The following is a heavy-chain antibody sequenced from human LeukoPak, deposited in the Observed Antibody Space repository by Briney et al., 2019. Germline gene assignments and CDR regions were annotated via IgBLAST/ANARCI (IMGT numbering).Heavy chain of an antibody. J-gene: IGHJ6*02. V-gene: IGHV3-23*01. Sequence: PGGSLRLSCAASGFTFSSYAMSWVRQAPGKGLEWVSAISGSGGSTYYADSVKGRFTISRDNSKNTLYLQMNSLRAEDTAVYYCAKDTLPYYDILTGLDSYGMDVWGQGTTVTVSS. CDR3: AKDTLPYYDILTGLDSYGMDV. CDR2: ISGSGGST. D-gene: IGHD3-9*01. CDR1: GFTFSSYA.